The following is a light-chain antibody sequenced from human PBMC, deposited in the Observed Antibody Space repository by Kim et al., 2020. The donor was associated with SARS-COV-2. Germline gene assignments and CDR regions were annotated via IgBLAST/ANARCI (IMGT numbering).Light chain of an antibody. V-gene: IGLV3-19*01. J-gene: IGLJ2*01. CDR3: NSRDSSGTHVV. CDR1: SLRSFY. Sequence: SSELTQDPAVSVALGQTVRITCQGDSLRSFYASWYQQKPGQAPILVIFAQNTRPSGIPDRFSGSGSGNTASLTITGAQAGDEADYYCNSRDSSGTHVVFGGGTQLTFL. CDR2: AQN.